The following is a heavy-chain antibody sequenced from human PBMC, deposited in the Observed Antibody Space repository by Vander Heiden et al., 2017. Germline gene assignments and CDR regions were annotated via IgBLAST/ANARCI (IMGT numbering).Heavy chain of an antibody. J-gene: IGHJ3*02. Sequence: EVQVLESWGGLVRPGGSLRLSCVGIGLVFGEYAMGWVRQAPGKGLEWVSAINTGGGTHYGNSVKGRFTISRVNAENTLHLQMNSLRAEDTALYFCTRVREHGDYLYPFDIWGQGTMVTVSS. CDR1: GLVFGEYA. CDR3: TRVREHGDYLYPFDI. D-gene: IGHD4-17*01. CDR2: INTGGGT. V-gene: IGHV3-23*01.